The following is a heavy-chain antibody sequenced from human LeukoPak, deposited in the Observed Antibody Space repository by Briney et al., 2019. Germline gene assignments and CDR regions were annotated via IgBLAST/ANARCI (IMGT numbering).Heavy chain of an antibody. Sequence: HPGGSLRLSCAASGFTFSSYAMHWVRQAPGKGLEWVAVISYDGSNKYYADSVKGRFTISRDNSKNTLYLQMNSLRAEDTAVYYCARAHEPYYCDSSGYLAADYWGQGTLVTVSS. D-gene: IGHD3-22*01. CDR2: ISYDGSNK. J-gene: IGHJ4*02. V-gene: IGHV3-30-3*01. CDR3: ARAHEPYYCDSSGYLAADY. CDR1: GFTFSSYA.